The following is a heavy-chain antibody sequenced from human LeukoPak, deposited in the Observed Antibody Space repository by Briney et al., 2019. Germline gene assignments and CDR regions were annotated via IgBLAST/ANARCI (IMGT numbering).Heavy chain of an antibody. D-gene: IGHD3-22*01. V-gene: IGHV3-23*01. J-gene: IGHJ4*02. CDR2: ISGSGGGT. Sequence: HPGGSLRLSCAASGFTFSGYAMSWVRKAPGKGLQWVSAISGSGGGTYYADSVKGRFTISRDNSKNTLFLQMNSLRAEDTAVYYCAKELDSSGYFDYWGQGTLVTVSS. CDR3: AKELDSSGYFDY. CDR1: GFTFSGYA.